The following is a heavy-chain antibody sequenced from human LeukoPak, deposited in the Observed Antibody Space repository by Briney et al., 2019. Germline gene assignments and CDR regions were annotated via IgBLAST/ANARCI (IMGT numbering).Heavy chain of an antibody. CDR3: ARDSPADAFDI. J-gene: IGHJ3*02. CDR2: ISSSGGST. V-gene: IGHV3-23*01. Sequence: GGSLRLSCAATGFTFTSYGMSWVRQAPGKGLEWVSGISSSGGSTFYADSVKGRFTISKDISENTLYLQMNSLRAEDTAVYYCARDSPADAFDIWGRGTMVTVSS. CDR1: GFTFTSYG.